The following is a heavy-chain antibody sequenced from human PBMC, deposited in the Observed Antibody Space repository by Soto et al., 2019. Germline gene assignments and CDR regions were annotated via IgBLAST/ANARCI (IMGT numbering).Heavy chain of an antibody. Sequence: GGSLRLSSATSGFIFSNYEMNWVRQAPGKGLEWVSYISSSGRTISYADSVKGRFTVSRDNTKDSLYLQMNSLRAEDTAVYYCATLITGTTWFFEFWGQGALVTVSS. CDR1: GFIFSNYE. CDR2: ISSSGRTI. J-gene: IGHJ4*02. D-gene: IGHD1-7*01. V-gene: IGHV3-48*03. CDR3: ATLITGTTWFFEF.